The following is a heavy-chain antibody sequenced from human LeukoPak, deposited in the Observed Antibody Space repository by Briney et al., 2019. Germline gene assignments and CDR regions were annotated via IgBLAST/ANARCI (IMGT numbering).Heavy chain of an antibody. CDR1: GFTFSSYG. V-gene: IGHV3-30*02. CDR2: IRYDGSNK. CDR3: AKDWEIVVVPAAMYY. Sequence: GGSLRLSCAASGFTFSSYGMHWVRQAPGKGLEWVAFIRYDGSNKYYADSVKGRFTISRGNSKNTLYLQMNSLRAEDTGVYYGAKDWEIVVVPAAMYYWGQGTLVTVSS. D-gene: IGHD2-2*01. J-gene: IGHJ4*02.